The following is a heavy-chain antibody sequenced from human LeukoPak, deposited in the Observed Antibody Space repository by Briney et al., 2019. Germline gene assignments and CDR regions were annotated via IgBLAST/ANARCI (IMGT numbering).Heavy chain of an antibody. V-gene: IGHV4-61*02. Sequence: SETLSLTCTVSGGSISSSNYYWSWIRQPAGKGLEWIGRIYTSGSTNYNPSLKSRVTISVDTSKNQFSLKLSSVTAADTAVYYCARAFTMVRGVITPYYFDYWGQGTLVTVSS. CDR1: GGSISSSNYY. D-gene: IGHD3-10*01. J-gene: IGHJ4*02. CDR2: IYTSGST. CDR3: ARAFTMVRGVITPYYFDY.